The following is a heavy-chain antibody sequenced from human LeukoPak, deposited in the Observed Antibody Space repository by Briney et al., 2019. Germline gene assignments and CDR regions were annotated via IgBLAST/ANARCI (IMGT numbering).Heavy chain of an antibody. Sequence: SETLSLTCTVSGGSISSSSYYWGWIRQPPGTGLEWIGSIYYSGSTYYNPSLKSRVTMSVDTSKNQFSLKLSSVTAADTAVYYCARAYYYGSGSYLDYWGQGTLVTVSS. CDR1: GGSISSSSYY. V-gene: IGHV4-39*07. J-gene: IGHJ4*02. CDR3: ARAYYYGSGSYLDY. D-gene: IGHD3-10*01. CDR2: IYYSGST.